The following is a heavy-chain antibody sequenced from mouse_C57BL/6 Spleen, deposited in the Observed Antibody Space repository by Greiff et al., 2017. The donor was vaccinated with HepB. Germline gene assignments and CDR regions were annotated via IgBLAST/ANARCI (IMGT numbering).Heavy chain of an antibody. CDR3: TVGSNSSYAMDY. J-gene: IGHJ4*01. V-gene: IGHV1-5*01. CDR1: GYTFTSYW. CDR2: IYPGNSDT. D-gene: IGHD2-5*01. Sequence: VQLQQSGTVLARPGASVKMSCKTSGYTFTSYWMHWVKQRPGQGLEWIGAIYPGNSDTSYNQKFKGKAKLTAVTSASTAYMELSSLTNEDSAVYYCTVGSNSSYAMDYWGQGTSVTVSS.